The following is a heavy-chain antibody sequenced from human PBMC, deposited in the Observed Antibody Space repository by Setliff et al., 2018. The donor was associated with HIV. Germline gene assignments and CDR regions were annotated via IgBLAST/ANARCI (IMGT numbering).Heavy chain of an antibody. V-gene: IGHV5-51*01. D-gene: IGHD3-3*02. CDR1: GYSFSNHW. Sequence: GESLKISCTGSGYSFSNHWIGWVRQMPGRGLEWVAITYPQDSDTRYSPSFEGHATISADTSRYTAYLQWRALRASDTAIYYCARHRIDISLLVVQDPGPFDLWGRGTMVT. J-gene: IGHJ3*01. CDR3: ARHRIDISLLVVQDPGPFDL. CDR2: TYPQDSDT.